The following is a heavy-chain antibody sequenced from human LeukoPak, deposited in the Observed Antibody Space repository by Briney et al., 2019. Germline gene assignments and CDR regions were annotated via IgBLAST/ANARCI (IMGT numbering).Heavy chain of an antibody. J-gene: IGHJ4*02. D-gene: IGHD5-24*01. Sequence: GGSLRLSCAASGFTFDDYTMHWVRHAPGKGLEWVSLISWDGGSTYYADSVKGRFTISRDNAKNSLYLQMNSLRAEDTAVYYCARVWKGPTIDGYADYWGQGTLVTVSS. CDR2: ISWDGGST. CDR1: GFTFDDYT. V-gene: IGHV3-43*01. CDR3: ARVWKGPTIDGYADY.